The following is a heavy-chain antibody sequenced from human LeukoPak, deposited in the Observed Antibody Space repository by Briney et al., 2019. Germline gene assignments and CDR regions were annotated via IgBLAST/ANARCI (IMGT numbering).Heavy chain of an antibody. CDR1: GDSISNTRYH. D-gene: IGHD6-6*01. V-gene: IGHV4-39*02. CDR2: IYYSGAT. CDR3: ARGIVSSVES. J-gene: IGHJ4*02. Sequence: KPSETLSLTCTVSGDSISNTRYHWGWIRQPPGEGLEWIGSIYYSGATYYNPSLKSRVTISVDTSRNHFSLKLSSVTAADTAVYHCARGIVSSVESWGQGSLVTVSS.